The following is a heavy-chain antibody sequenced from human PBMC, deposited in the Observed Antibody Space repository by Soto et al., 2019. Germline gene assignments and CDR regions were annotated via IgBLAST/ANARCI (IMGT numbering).Heavy chain of an antibody. Sequence: EVQLLESGGGLVQPGGSLRLSCAASGFTFSSYGINWVRQATGKGLEWVSGISGSGDSTHYADSVKGRFTISRDNSKNTLYLQMNSLRAEDTAVYYCGKQAPYSNSWYEIDHWGQGILVTVSS. D-gene: IGHD6-13*01. CDR1: GFTFSSYG. J-gene: IGHJ4*02. V-gene: IGHV3-23*01. CDR2: ISGSGDST. CDR3: GKQAPYSNSWYEIDH.